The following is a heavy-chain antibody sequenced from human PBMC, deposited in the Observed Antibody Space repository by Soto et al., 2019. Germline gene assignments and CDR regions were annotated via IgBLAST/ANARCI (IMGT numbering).Heavy chain of an antibody. CDR3: AKDAIHVLLGYTYGAGGMDV. Sequence: EVQLVESGGDLVQPGRSLRLSCAASGFTFDDYAMHWFRLAPGKGLEWVSGISWNSGDIYYADSVKGRFTISRDNAKNSLYLQMNSLRPDDPAMYYCAKDAIHVLLGYTYGAGGMDVWGQGTTVTVSS. J-gene: IGHJ6*02. CDR2: ISWNSGDI. D-gene: IGHD5-18*01. V-gene: IGHV3-9*01. CDR1: GFTFDDYA.